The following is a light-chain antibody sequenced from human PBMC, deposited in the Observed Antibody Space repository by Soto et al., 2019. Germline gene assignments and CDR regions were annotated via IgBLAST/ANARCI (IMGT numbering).Light chain of an antibody. Sequence: EIVLTQSPGTLSLSPGERATLSCRASQSVSSSYFAWYQQKPGQAPRLLIYDASSRATGIPARFSGSGSGTDFTLTISSLEPEDFAVYYCQQRSNWPPITFGQGTRLEI. CDR1: QSVSSSY. J-gene: IGKJ5*01. V-gene: IGKV3D-20*02. CDR3: QQRSNWPPIT. CDR2: DAS.